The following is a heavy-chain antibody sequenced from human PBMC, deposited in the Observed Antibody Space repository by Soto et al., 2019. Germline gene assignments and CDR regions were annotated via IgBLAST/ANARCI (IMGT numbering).Heavy chain of an antibody. CDR3: AKGSKIIPTGLIDY. CDR1: GFTFSSYA. Sequence: EVQLLESGGGLVQPGGSLRLSCAASGFTFSSYAMSWVRQAPGKGLEWVSAISGSGGSTYYADSVKGRFTISRDNSKNTLYLQMTSLRAEDTAVYYCAKGSKIIPTGLIDYWGQGTLVTVSS. D-gene: IGHD2-21*01. J-gene: IGHJ4*02. CDR2: ISGSGGST. V-gene: IGHV3-23*01.